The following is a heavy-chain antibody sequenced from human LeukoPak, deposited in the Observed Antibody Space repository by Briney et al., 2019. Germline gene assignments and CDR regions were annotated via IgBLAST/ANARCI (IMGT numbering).Heavy chain of an antibody. Sequence: GGSLRLSCAASGFTFSSYEMNWVRQAPGKGLEWVSYISSSGSTTHYADSSKGRFTISRDNAKNSLYLQMNSLRAEDTAVYYCARDNYDSSGYYFDWGQGTLVTVSS. J-gene: IGHJ4*02. V-gene: IGHV3-48*03. CDR3: ARDNYDSSGYYFD. CDR1: GFTFSSYE. CDR2: ISSSGSTT. D-gene: IGHD3-22*01.